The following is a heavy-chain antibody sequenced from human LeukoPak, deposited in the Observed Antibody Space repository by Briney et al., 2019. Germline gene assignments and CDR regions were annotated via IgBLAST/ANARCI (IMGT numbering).Heavy chain of an antibody. CDR2: IKSKTGGDTT. Sequence: GGSLRLSCAASGFTFSNAWMSWVRQAPGKGLEWVGRIKSKTGGDTTDYAAPVKGRFTISRDDSRNTLYLQMNSLKTEDTAVYYCTTCGGDCYFNYWGQGTLVTVSS. D-gene: IGHD2-21*02. J-gene: IGHJ4*02. V-gene: IGHV3-15*01. CDR1: GFTFSNAW. CDR3: TTCGGDCYFNY.